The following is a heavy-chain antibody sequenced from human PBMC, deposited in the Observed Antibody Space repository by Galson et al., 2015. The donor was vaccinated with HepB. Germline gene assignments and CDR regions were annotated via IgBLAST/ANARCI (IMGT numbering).Heavy chain of an antibody. D-gene: IGHD3-10*01. J-gene: IGHJ4*02. CDR2: ISAYNGNT. V-gene: IGHV1-18*04. Sequence: SVKVSCKASGYTFTSYGISWVRQAPGQGLEWMGWISAYNGNTNYAQKLQGRATMTTDTSTSTAYMELRSLRSDDTAVYYCARDRRLLWFGELLSLDYWGQGTLVTVSS. CDR1: GYTFTSYG. CDR3: ARDRRLLWFGELLSLDY.